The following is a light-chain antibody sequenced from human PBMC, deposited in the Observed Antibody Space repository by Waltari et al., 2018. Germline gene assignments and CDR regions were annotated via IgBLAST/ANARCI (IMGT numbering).Light chain of an antibody. CDR2: DAS. CDR1: ESIKTK. Sequence: EVVMTQSPATLSVSPGERATLSCRASESIKTKLAWYQQKPGQAPRLLIYDASTRASGGPSRFSGSGSGTEFTLTISRLQSDDFVLYYCQQYNRWPPLTFGGGTKVEIK. J-gene: IGKJ4*01. V-gene: IGKV3D-15*01. CDR3: QQYNRWPPLT.